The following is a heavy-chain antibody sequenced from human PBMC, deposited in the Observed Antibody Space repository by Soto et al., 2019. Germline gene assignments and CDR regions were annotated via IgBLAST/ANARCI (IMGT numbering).Heavy chain of an antibody. D-gene: IGHD3-10*01. J-gene: IGHJ5*02. CDR3: ARDYYGSGSIDH. Sequence: TPGGSLRLSCAASGFTFSVYAMSWVRQAPGKGLEWVSAISGSSSNIYYADSVKGRFTISRDNAKNSLYLQMNSLRAEDTAVYYCARDYYGSGSIDHWGQGTLVTVSS. CDR1: GFTFSVYA. CDR2: ISGSSSNI. V-gene: IGHV3-21*01.